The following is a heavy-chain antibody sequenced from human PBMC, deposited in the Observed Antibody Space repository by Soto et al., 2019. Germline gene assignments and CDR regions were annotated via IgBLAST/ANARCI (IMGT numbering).Heavy chain of an antibody. Sequence: EVQLLESGGGVVQPGGSLRLSCVASGFNFKKFAMSWVRQATGEGLEWVSGISCCGGSTSYADSVKGRFSIARDDSTNILSLQMNNLRVEDTAQYYCAKADGEQWLLPHLDKWGQGTLVTVS. CDR3: AKADGEQWLLPHLDK. V-gene: IGHV3-23*01. CDR2: ISCCGGST. D-gene: IGHD6-19*01. CDR1: GFNFKKFA. J-gene: IGHJ4*02.